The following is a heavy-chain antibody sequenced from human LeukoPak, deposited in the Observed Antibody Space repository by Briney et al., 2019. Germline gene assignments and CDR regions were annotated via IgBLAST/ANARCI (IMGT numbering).Heavy chain of an antibody. CDR1: GFTFSSYS. D-gene: IGHD3-22*01. V-gene: IGHV3-21*04. CDR3: AKDHDDSSGYYYDWAGFDI. CDR2: IYSSSSYI. J-gene: IGHJ3*02. Sequence: GGSLRLSCAASGFTFSSYSMNWVRQAPGKGLEWVSSIYSSSSYIYYADSVKGRFTISRDDAKNSLYLQMNSLRAEDTALYYCAKDHDDSSGYYYDWAGFDIWGQGTMVTVSS.